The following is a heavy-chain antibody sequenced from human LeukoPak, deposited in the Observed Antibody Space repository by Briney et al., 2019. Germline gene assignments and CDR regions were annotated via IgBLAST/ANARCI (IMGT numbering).Heavy chain of an antibody. CDR3: ARVDLRAAYFDY. CDR2: IYYSGST. J-gene: IGHJ4*02. Sequence: SETLSLTCTVSGGSISSYHWSWIRQPPGKGLEWIGYIYYSGSTNYNPSLKSRVTISVDTSKNQFSLKLSSVTAADTAVYYCARVDLRAAYFDYWGQGTLVAVSS. D-gene: IGHD2-15*01. V-gene: IGHV4-59*12. CDR1: GGSISSYH.